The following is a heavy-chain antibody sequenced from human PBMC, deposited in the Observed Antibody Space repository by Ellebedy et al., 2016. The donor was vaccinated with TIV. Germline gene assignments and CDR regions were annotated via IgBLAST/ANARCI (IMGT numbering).Heavy chain of an antibody. V-gene: IGHV3-7*01. Sequence: GESLKISXAASGFTFSSYWMTWVRQAPGKGLEWVANIKQDGSEKYYVDSVKGRFTISRDNAKDSLYLEMNSLRAEDTALYYCARVRGYSGYDFVGYFDSWGQGTLVTVSS. J-gene: IGHJ4*02. CDR3: ARVRGYSGYDFVGYFDS. D-gene: IGHD5-12*01. CDR1: GFTFSSYW. CDR2: IKQDGSEK.